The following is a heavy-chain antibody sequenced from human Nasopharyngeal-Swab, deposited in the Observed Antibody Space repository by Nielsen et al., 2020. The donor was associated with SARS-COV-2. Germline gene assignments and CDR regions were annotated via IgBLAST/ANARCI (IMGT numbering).Heavy chain of an antibody. Sequence: SETLSLTCTVSGVSISSHYWSWIRQPPGKGLEWIGYISHNSGTNYKPSLKSRVTMFMDTSKNQFSLRVRSVTAADTAVYYCAKEGATGWFDPWGQGTLVTVSS. J-gene: IGHJ5*02. CDR3: AKEGATGWFDP. V-gene: IGHV4-59*11. CDR1: GVSISSHY. CDR2: ISHNSGT.